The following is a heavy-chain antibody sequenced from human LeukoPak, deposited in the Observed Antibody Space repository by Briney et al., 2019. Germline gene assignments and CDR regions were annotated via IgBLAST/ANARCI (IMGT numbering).Heavy chain of an antibody. CDR1: GGSISSYY. CDR2: IYTSGST. J-gene: IGHJ5*02. Sequence: SETLSLTCTVSGGSISSYYWSWIRQPAGKGLEWIGRIYTSGSTNYNPSLKSRVTMSVDTSKNQFSLKLSSVTSADTAVYYCAREIVVVPAATYTGGSWFDPWGQGTLVTVSS. CDR3: AREIVVVPAATYTGGSWFDP. V-gene: IGHV4-4*07. D-gene: IGHD2-2*01.